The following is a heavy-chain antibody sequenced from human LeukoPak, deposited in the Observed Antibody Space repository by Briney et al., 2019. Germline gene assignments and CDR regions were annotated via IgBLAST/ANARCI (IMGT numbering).Heavy chain of an antibody. CDR3: ARRHIAAAGTRYFDY. V-gene: IGHV4-59*12. D-gene: IGHD6-13*01. CDR2: IYYSGST. J-gene: IGHJ4*02. Sequence: PSETLSLTCTVSGGSISSYYWSWIRQPPGKGLEWIGYIYYSGSTNYNPSLKSRVTISVDTSKNQFSLKLSSVAAADTAVYYCARRHIAAAGTRYFDYWGQGTLVTVSS. CDR1: GGSISSYY.